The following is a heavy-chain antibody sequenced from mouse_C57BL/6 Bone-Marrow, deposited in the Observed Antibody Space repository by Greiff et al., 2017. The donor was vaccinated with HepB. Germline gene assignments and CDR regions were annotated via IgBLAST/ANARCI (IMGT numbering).Heavy chain of an antibody. Sequence: VKLQESGPGLVQPSQSLSITCTVSGFSLTSYGVHWVRQSPGKGLEWLGVIWSGGSTDYNAAFISRLSISKDNSKSQVFFKMNSLQADDTAIYYCARKGSNYERFAYWGQGTLVTVSA. CDR1: GFSLTSYG. V-gene: IGHV2-2*01. J-gene: IGHJ3*01. D-gene: IGHD2-5*01. CDR3: ARKGSNYERFAY. CDR2: IWSGGST.